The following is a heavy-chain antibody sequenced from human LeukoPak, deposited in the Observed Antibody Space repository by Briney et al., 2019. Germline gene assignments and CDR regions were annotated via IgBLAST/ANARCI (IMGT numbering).Heavy chain of an antibody. CDR1: GGTFSSYA. CDR3: ARATIFGVVISPGYYYYGMDV. Sequence: SVKVSCKASGGTFSSYAISWVRQAPGQGLEWKGGIIPIFGTANYAQKFQGRVTITADESTSTAYMELSSLRSEDTAVYYCARATIFGVVISPGYYYYGMDVWGQGTTVTVSS. D-gene: IGHD3-3*01. CDR2: IIPIFGTA. J-gene: IGHJ6*02. V-gene: IGHV1-69*13.